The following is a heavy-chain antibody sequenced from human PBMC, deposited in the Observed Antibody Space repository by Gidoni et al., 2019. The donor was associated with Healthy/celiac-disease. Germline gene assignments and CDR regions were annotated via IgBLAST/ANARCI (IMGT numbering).Heavy chain of an antibody. CDR3: AKDISGYYYYYYGMDV. CDR2: ISWNSGSI. D-gene: IGHD2-15*01. J-gene: IGHJ6*02. V-gene: IGHV3-9*01. Sequence: EVQLVESGGGLVQPGRSLRLSCAASGCSFGDYAMHWVRHAPWKGLGCVSGISWNSGSIGYADSVKGRFTISRDNAKNSLYLQMNSLRAEDTALYYCAKDISGYYYYYYGMDVWGQGPTVTVSS. CDR1: GCSFGDYA.